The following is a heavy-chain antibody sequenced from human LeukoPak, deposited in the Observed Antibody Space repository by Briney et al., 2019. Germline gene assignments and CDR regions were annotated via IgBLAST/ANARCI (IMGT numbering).Heavy chain of an antibody. J-gene: IGHJ3*02. V-gene: IGHV3-30*18. CDR2: ISDDGTTT. CDR1: GFTFSYYD. Sequence: AGGSLRLSCEASGFTFSYYDIHWVRQAPDKGLEWVAVISDDGTTTFYADSVKGRITISRDNSKNTLYLQMNSLRADDTAVYYCAKDQGSGWFGGFDIWGQGTMVTVSS. D-gene: IGHD6-19*01. CDR3: AKDQGSGWFGGFDI.